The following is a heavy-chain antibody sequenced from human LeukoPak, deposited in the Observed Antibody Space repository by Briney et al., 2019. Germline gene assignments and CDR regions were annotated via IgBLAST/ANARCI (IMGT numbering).Heavy chain of an antibody. D-gene: IGHD6-13*01. V-gene: IGHV3-9*01. Sequence: GGSLRLSCAASGFTFDLYGMHWVRQPPGQGLQWVSGLSWRTRTEGYADSVKGRFAISRDNSKNTLYLQMNSLRAEDTAVYYCAKALRYSSSWYYFDYWGQGTLVTVSS. CDR3: AKALRYSSSWYYFDY. CDR2: LSWRTRTE. CDR1: GFTFDLYG. J-gene: IGHJ4*02.